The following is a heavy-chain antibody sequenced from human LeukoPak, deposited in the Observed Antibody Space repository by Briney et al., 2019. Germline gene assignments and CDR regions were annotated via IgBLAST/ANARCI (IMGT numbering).Heavy chain of an antibody. V-gene: IGHV3-23*01. CDR3: TVSSFSSTWYSWVH. D-gene: IGHD6-13*01. J-gene: IGHJ4*02. CDR2: ISNGGGST. Sequence: GGSLRLSCAASGFTFSSYAMGWVRLAPGKGLEWVSAISNGGGSTYYADSVRGRFTISRDNSKNTLILQVNSLRAEDSAVYYCTVSSFSSTWYSWVHWGQGTLVTVSS. CDR1: GFTFSSYA.